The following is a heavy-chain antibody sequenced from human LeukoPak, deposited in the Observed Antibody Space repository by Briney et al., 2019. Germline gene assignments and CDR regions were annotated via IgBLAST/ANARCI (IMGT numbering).Heavy chain of an antibody. V-gene: IGHV3-30*18. J-gene: IGHJ3*02. CDR1: GFTFRTHD. D-gene: IGHD3-3*01. Sequence: PGGSLRLSCAASGFTFRTHDMHWVRQAPGKGLEWVAVISHDGGNKYYADSVKGRFTISRDNSKNTVYLQTNSLRAEGTAVYYCAKDLEWETIGGAFDIWGQGTMVTVSS. CDR3: AKDLEWETIGGAFDI. CDR2: ISHDGGNK.